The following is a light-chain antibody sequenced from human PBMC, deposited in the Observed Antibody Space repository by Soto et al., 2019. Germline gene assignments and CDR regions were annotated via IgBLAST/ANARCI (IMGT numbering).Light chain of an antibody. V-gene: IGKV1-39*01. J-gene: IGKJ1*01. CDR3: QQSFSTPRT. Sequence: DLQMTQSPSSLSASVGDRVTITCRASQTISSYLNWYQQKPGKAPKPLIYAASSLQSGVPSRFSGSGSGTDFTLTISSLQPEDFANYYCQQSFSTPRTFAQGTRVEIK. CDR1: QTISSY. CDR2: AAS.